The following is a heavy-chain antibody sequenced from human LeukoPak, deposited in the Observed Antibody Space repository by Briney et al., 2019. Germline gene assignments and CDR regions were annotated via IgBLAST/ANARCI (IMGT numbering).Heavy chain of an antibody. V-gene: IGHV1-2*06. D-gene: IGHD6-19*01. CDR2: INPNSGGT. CDR3: ARGPEQWLPPFDY. J-gene: IGHJ4*02. Sequence: ASVKVSCKASGYTFTGYYMHWVRQAPGQGLEWMGRINPNSGGTNYAQKFQGRVTMTRDTSISTAYMELSRLRSGDTAVYYCARGPEQWLPPFDYWGQGTLVTVSS. CDR1: GYTFTGYY.